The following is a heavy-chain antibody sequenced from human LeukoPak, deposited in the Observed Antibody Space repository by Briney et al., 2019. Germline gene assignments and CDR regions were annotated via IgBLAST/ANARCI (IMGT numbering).Heavy chain of an antibody. J-gene: IGHJ4*02. CDR2: IFYTGSDNS. CDR1: GGSITNYY. D-gene: IGHD3-22*01. CDR3: ARKSRYYDSSGYYHPAFDY. V-gene: IGHV4-59*01. Sequence: ASETLSLTCTVSGGSITNYYWTWIRQPPGKGLEWIGYIFYTGSDNSNYNPSLRSRVTMSVDTSKNQFSLELRSVTAADTAVYYCARKSRYYDSSGYYHPAFDYWGQGTLVTVSS.